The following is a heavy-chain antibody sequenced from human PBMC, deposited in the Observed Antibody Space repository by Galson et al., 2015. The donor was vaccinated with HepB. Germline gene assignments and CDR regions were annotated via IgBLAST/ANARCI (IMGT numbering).Heavy chain of an antibody. J-gene: IGHJ4*02. CDR2: IKSKTDGGTP. D-gene: IGHD2-2*01. CDR3: TAQYCSSTRCYLTGVDY. Sequence: SLRLSCAASGFTFSNAWMSWVRQAPGKGLEWVGRIKSKTDGGTPDYAAPVKGRFTISRDDSKNTLYLQMNSLKTEDTAVYYCTAQYCSSTRCYLTGVDYWGQGTLVTVSS. CDR1: GFTFSNAW. V-gene: IGHV3-15*01.